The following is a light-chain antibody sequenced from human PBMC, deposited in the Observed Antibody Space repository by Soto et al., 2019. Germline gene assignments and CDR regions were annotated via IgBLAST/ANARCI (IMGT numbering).Light chain of an antibody. J-gene: IGKJ1*01. CDR2: GAS. Sequence: ETGLTQSPATLSLSPWERATLSCRASQSVSSDLAWYQQKPGQAPRLLIYGASNRATGIPDRFSGSGSGTDFTLTISRLEPEDFAVYYCQQYGSSGTFGQGTKVDTK. CDR3: QQYGSSGT. V-gene: IGKV3-20*01. CDR1: QSVSSD.